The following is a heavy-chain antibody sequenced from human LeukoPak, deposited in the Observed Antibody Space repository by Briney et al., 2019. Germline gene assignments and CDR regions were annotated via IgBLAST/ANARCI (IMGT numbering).Heavy chain of an antibody. CDR1: GGSISSGSYY. J-gene: IGHJ3*02. CDR3: ARCTGSGWYFSVFSAFDI. V-gene: IGHV4-61*02. CDR2: IYTSGST. D-gene: IGHD6-19*01. Sequence: PSETLSLTCTVSGGSISSGSYYWSWIRQPAGKGLEWIGRIYTSGSTYYNPSLKSRVTISVDTSKNQFSLKLSSVTAADTAVYYCARCTGSGWYFSVFSAFDIWGQGTMVTVSS.